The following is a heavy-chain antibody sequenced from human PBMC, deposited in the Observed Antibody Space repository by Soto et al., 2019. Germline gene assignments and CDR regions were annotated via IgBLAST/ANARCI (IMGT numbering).Heavy chain of an antibody. D-gene: IGHD6-19*01. CDR1: GFTFNNYV. V-gene: IGHV3-23*01. Sequence: PGGSLRLSCTTSGFTFNNYVMTWVRQAPGKGLEWVSTISDSGDSTYFADSVKGRFAISRDNSKNTLYLQMNSLRADDTAVYYCARSRGTGWYSDYWGQGTLVTVSS. J-gene: IGHJ4*02. CDR2: ISDSGDST. CDR3: ARSRGTGWYSDY.